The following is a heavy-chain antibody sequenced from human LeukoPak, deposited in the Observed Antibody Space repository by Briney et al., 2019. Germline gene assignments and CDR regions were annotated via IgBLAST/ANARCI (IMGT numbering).Heavy chain of an antibody. CDR3: ARVGDWNDLVY. CDR2: ISYTVTT. J-gene: IGHJ4*02. CDR1: GXSISTYY. D-gene: IGHD1-1*01. V-gene: IGHV4-59*01. Sequence: SETLSLTCTVSGXSISTYYWSWVRQPPGKGLEWIGYISYTVTTNYNPSLKSRVTISVDTSKNQFSLKLSSVTAADTAVYYCARVGDWNDLVYWGQGTLVTVSS.